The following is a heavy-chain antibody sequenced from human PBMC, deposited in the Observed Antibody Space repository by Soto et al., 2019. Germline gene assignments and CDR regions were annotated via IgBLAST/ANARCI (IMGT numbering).Heavy chain of an antibody. J-gene: IGHJ6*02. V-gene: IGHV3-30*03. CDR1: GFTFSSYS. CDR2: ISYGGINK. Sequence: QVQVVESGGGVVQPGRSLRLSCAASGFTFSSYSMHWVRQTPDKGLEWVALISYGGINKYYADSVKGRFTISRDNSNNTLFLEMNSLSSEDTGVYYCAIEVLARAYFHQGMDVWGQGTTVTVSS. CDR3: AIEVLARAYFHQGMDV. D-gene: IGHD3-9*01.